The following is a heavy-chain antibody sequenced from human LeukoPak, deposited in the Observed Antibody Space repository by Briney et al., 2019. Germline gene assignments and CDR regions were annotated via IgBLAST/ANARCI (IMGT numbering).Heavy chain of an antibody. D-gene: IGHD1-26*01. CDR2: IYYSGSS. V-gene: IGHV4-59*02. CDR1: GGSVSSYY. J-gene: IGHJ4*02. CDR3: ARGEVGATTDFDY. Sequence: PSETLSLTCTVSGGSVSSYYWNWIRQPPGKGLEWIGYIYYSGSSNYHPSLKSRVTISIDTSKNQFSLKLNSVTAADTAVYYCARGEVGATTDFDYWGQGTLVTVSS.